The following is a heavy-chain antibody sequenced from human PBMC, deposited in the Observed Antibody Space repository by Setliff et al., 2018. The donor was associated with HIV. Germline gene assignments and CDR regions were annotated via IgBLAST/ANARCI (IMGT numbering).Heavy chain of an antibody. Sequence: PSETLSLTCKVSGAPISSYYWNWIRQPPGKGLEWIGYIYNSGYSNSKPSLKSRVTISVDTSKNQFSLKLSSVTAADTAVYYCNIYYYYYMDVWGKGTTVTVSS. J-gene: IGHJ6*03. CDR1: GAPISSYY. CDR2: IYNSGYS. V-gene: IGHV4-59*12. CDR3: NIYYYYYMDV.